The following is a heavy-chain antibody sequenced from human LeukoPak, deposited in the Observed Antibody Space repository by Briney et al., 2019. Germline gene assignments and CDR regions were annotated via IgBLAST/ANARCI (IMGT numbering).Heavy chain of an antibody. CDR3: ARAAAAGFHAFDF. CDR2: IYHSGST. D-gene: IGHD6-13*01. CDR1: GYSISSGYY. Sequence: SETLSLTCAVSGYSISSGYYWGWIRQPPGKGLEWIGSIYHSGSTYYNPSLKSRVTISVDTSKNQFSLKLSSVTAADTAVYYCARAAAAGFHAFDFWGQGTMVTVSS. V-gene: IGHV4-38-2*01. J-gene: IGHJ3*01.